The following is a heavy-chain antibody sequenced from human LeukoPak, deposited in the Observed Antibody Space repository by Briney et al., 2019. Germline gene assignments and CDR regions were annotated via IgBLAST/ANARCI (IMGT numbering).Heavy chain of an antibody. D-gene: IGHD6-19*01. J-gene: IGHJ4*02. Sequence: SVKVSCKASGYTFTGYYMHWVRQAPGQGLEWMGGIIPIFGTANYAQKFQGRVTITADESTSTAYMELSSLRSEDTAVYYCARGYSSGWKNYYFDYWGQGTLVTVSS. CDR2: IIPIFGTA. CDR3: ARGYSSGWKNYYFDY. V-gene: IGHV1-69*13. CDR1: GYTFTGYY.